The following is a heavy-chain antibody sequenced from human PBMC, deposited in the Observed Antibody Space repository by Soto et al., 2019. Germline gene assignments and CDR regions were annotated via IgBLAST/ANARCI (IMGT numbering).Heavy chain of an antibody. CDR3: ARGWGGYSYGNLEY. CDR1: GGSISSGGYS. CDR2: IYHSGST. D-gene: IGHD5-18*01. Sequence: SVTLSRTCAVSGGSISSGGYSWSWIRQPPGKGLEWIGYIYHSGSTYYNPSLKSRVTISVDRSNNQFSLKLSSVTAADTAAYYCARGWGGYSYGNLEYLGQGTMVTVSS. V-gene: IGHV4-30-2*01. J-gene: IGHJ4*02.